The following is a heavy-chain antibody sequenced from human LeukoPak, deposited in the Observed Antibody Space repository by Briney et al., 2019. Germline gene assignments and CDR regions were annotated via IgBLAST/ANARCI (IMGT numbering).Heavy chain of an antibody. V-gene: IGHV4-59*01. J-gene: IGHJ6*03. CDR3: ARVSYGDYVYYYYYYMDV. CDR2: IYYSGST. D-gene: IGHD4-17*01. CDR1: GGSISSYY. Sequence: PSETLSLTCTVSGGSISSYYRSWIRQPPGKGLEWIGYIYYSGSTNYNPSLKSRVTISVDTSKNQFSLKLSSVTAADTAVYYCARVSYGDYVYYYYYYMDVWGKGTTVTVSS.